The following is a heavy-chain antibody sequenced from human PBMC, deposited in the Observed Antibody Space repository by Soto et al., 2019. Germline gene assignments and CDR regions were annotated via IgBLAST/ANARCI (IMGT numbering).Heavy chain of an antibody. CDR2: VWYDGSNG. CDR3: ARDPRTARASAMDV. D-gene: IGHD6-6*01. V-gene: IGHV3-33*01. Sequence: PGGSVRLSCAASGFIFINFGMHWVRQAPGKGLGWVAGVWYDGSNGVSADSVKGRFTISRDNSKNTLYLQMTSLRAEDTAVYYCARDPRTARASAMDVWGQGTTVTVSS. CDR1: GFIFINFG. J-gene: IGHJ6*02.